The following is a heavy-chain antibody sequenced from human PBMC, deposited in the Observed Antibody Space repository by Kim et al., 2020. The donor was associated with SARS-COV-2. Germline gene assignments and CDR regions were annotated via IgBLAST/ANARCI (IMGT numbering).Heavy chain of an antibody. V-gene: IGHV4-30-4*01. J-gene: IGHJ4*02. CDR2: IYYSGST. D-gene: IGHD3-10*01. CDR1: GGSISSGDYY. Sequence: SETLSLTCTVSGGSISSGDYYWSWIRQPPGKGLEWIGYIYYSGSTYYNPSLKSRVTISVDTSKNQFSLKLSSVTAADTAVYYCARDHPHYYGSGSPPGGDYWGQGTLVTVSS. CDR3: ARDHPHYYGSGSPPGGDY.